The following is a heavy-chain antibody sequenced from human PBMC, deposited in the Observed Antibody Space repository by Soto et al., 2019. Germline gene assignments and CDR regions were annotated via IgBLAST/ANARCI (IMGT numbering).Heavy chain of an antibody. V-gene: IGHV5-51*01. CDR2: IYPGDSDT. D-gene: IGHD3-10*01. CDR1: GYTFTNYW. CDR3: ARLGPMVRGHYFDY. Sequence: VASLKISCNAIGYTFTNYWIGWGRQMPWKGLEWMGIIYPGDSDTRYSPSFQGQVTISADKSISTAYLQWSSLKASDTAMYYCARLGPMVRGHYFDYWGQGTLVTVSS. J-gene: IGHJ4*02.